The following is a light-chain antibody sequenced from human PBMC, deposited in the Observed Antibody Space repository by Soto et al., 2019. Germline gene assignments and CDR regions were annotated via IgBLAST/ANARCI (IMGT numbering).Light chain of an antibody. J-gene: IGLJ2*01. CDR3: ATWDDSLNGYVA. CDR1: RSNIGSNT. Sequence: QSVLTQPPSASGTPGQRVTISCSGSRSNIGSNTVNWYQQLPGTAPKLLIHTNNERPSGVPDRFSGSKSGTSASLAISGLQSEDEADYYCATWDDSLNGYVAFGGGTKVTVL. V-gene: IGLV1-44*01. CDR2: TNN.